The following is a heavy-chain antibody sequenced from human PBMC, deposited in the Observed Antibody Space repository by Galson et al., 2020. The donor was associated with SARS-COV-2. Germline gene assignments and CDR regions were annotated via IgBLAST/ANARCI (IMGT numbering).Heavy chain of an antibody. CDR2: VYPSGTT. J-gene: IGHJ2*01. CDR3: ARQGVNMIVLVTVPGWYFHL. CDR1: GYSVSTTNY. Sequence: SETLSLTCTVSGYSVSTTNYWGWVRQPPGRGLEWIGSVYPSGTTYYNPSLKSRVTISVDTSKNQFSLRLDSVTAADTALYYCARQGVNMIVLVTVPGWYFHLWGRGTLVTVSS. D-gene: IGHD3-22*01. V-gene: IGHV4-38-2*02.